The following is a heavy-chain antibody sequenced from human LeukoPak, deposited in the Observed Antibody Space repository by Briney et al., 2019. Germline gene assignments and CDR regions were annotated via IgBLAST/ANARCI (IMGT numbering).Heavy chain of an antibody. V-gene: IGHV3-7*01. CDR3: TRVIVAVPGYFDYFDF. CDR1: GFSFSNHY. J-gene: IGHJ4*02. D-gene: IGHD6-19*01. CDR2: INEDGSSK. Sequence: GGSLRLSCTASGFSFSNHYMRWIRQAPGKGLEWVANINEDGSSKWHLGSVKGRFTVSRDNARNSLYLQMNSLRVEDTAVYYCTRVIVAVPGYFDYFDFWGQGVLVTVSS.